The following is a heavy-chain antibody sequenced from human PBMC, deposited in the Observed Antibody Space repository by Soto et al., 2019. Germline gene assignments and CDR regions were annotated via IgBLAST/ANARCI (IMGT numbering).Heavy chain of an antibody. CDR2: IYYSAST. CDR3: ARERGGGWRSKLDAFDI. CDR1: GGSISSYY. V-gene: IGHV4-59*01. J-gene: IGHJ3*02. Sequence: QVQLQESGPGLVKPSETLSLTCTVSGGSISSYYWSWIRQPPGKGLEWIGYIYYSASTNYNPSLKRRVAVSGDTSKNRCSLKLSAVTAADRAVYYCARERGGGWRSKLDAFDIWGQGTMVTVSS. D-gene: IGHD6-19*01.